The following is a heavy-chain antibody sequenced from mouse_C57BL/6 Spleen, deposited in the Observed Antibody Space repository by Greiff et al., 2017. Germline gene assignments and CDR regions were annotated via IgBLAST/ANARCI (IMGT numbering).Heavy chain of an antibody. CDR1: GYTFTEYT. CDR2: FYPGSGSI. V-gene: IGHV1-62-2*01. J-gene: IGHJ2*01. CDR3: ARHEEDYYGSSSYYFDY. Sequence: QVQLQQSGAELVKPGASVKLSCKASGYTFTEYTIHWVKQRPGQGLEWIGWFYPGSGSIKYNEKFKDKATLTADKSSSTVYMELSRMTTEDSAVYFCARHEEDYYGSSSYYFDYWGQGATLTVSS. D-gene: IGHD1-1*01.